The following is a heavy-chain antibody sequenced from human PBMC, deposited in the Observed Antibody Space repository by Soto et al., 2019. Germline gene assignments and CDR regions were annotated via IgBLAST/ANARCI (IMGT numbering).Heavy chain of an antibody. CDR2: VSGRGDET. V-gene: IGHV3-23*01. CDR1: GLTFRNYA. CDR3: AKGGHLSFFDY. Sequence: EVQLSESGGGLVQPGGSLRLSCTASGLTFRNYAMTWVRQAPGKGPEWVSTVSGRGDETFYADSVKGRFTISRDNSQVTVYLLMNSLRVEDTAVYYCAKGGHLSFFDYWGQGTLVTVSS. D-gene: IGHD3-16*02. J-gene: IGHJ4*02.